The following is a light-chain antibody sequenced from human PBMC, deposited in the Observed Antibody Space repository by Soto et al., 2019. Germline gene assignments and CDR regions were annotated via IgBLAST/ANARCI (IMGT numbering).Light chain of an antibody. V-gene: IGKV3-20*01. Sequence: EIVLTQSPGTLSLSPGERATLSCRASRSLSSSYVVWYQQKPGQAPSLLIYAASRRATGIPDRFSGSGSATEYTLTNRRLEPEDFAVYYCQQQGTFGQGTKLEIK. CDR3: QQQGT. J-gene: IGKJ2*01. CDR1: RSLSSSY. CDR2: AAS.